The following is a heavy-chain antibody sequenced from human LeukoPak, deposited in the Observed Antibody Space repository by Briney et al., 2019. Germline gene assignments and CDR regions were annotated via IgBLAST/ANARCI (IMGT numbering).Heavy chain of an antibody. J-gene: IGHJ4*02. CDR1: GVSINPYY. V-gene: IGHV4-4*07. CDR2: VYASGTT. Sequence: TSETLSLTCSVPGVSINPYYWSWIRQSAGKGLEWIGRVYASGTTNYHPSLNGRVTLSVVMSKNHFSLRLSSVTAADTAVYYCARDQGYTYGQTHYFDLWGQGILVTVSS. CDR3: ARDQGYTYGQTHYFDL. D-gene: IGHD5-18*01.